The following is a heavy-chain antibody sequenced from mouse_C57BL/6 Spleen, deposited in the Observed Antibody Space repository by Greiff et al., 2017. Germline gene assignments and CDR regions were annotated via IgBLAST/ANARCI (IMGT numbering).Heavy chain of an antibody. CDR2: ISNLAYSI. J-gene: IGHJ3*01. D-gene: IGHD2-4*01. V-gene: IGHV5-15*01. CDR1: GFTFSDYG. CDR3: ARHRDYDGGCAY. Sequence: EVKLQESGGGLVQPGGSLKLSCAASGFTFSDYGMAWVRQAPRKGPEWVAFISNLAYSIYYADTVTGRFTISRENAKNTLYLEMSSLRSEDTAMYYCARHRDYDGGCAYWGQGTLVTVSA.